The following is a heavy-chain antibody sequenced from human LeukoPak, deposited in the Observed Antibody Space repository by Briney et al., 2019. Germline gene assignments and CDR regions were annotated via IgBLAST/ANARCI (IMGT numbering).Heavy chain of an antibody. CDR1: GGSISSYY. D-gene: IGHD2-15*01. CDR3: ARDERGYCSGGSCFSWSDY. Sequence: PSETLSLTCTVSGGSISSYYWSWSRQPAGMGLEWIGRIYTSGSTNYNPSLKSRVTMSVDTSKNQFSLKLSSVTAADTAVYYCARDERGYCSGGSCFSWSDYWGQGTLVTVSS. J-gene: IGHJ4*02. CDR2: IYTSGST. V-gene: IGHV4-4*07.